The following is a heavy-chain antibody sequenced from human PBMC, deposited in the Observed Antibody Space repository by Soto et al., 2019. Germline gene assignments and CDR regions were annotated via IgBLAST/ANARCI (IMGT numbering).Heavy chain of an antibody. D-gene: IGHD3-3*01. J-gene: IGHJ6*02. Sequence: GASVKVSCKASGGTFSSYAISWVRQAPGQGLEWMGGIIPIFGTANYAQKFQGRVTITADESTSTAYMELSSLRSEDTAVYYCASVKGFWSCYYTVKLYGMDVWGQGTTVTVYS. CDR3: ASVKGFWSCYYTVKLYGMDV. V-gene: IGHV1-69*13. CDR2: IIPIFGTA. CDR1: GGTFSSYA.